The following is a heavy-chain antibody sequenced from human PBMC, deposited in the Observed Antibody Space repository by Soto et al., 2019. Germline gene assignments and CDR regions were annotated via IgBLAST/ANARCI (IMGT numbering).Heavy chain of an antibody. J-gene: IGHJ4*02. Sequence: PSETLSLTCTVSGGSISSSSYYWGWIRQPPGKGLEWIGSIYYSGSTYYNPSLKSRVTISVDTSKNQFSLKLSSVTAADTAVYYCARSKSSSWYFNWGQGTLVTVSS. D-gene: IGHD6-13*01. V-gene: IGHV4-39*01. CDR3: ARSKSSSWYFN. CDR2: IYYSGST. CDR1: GGSISSSSYY.